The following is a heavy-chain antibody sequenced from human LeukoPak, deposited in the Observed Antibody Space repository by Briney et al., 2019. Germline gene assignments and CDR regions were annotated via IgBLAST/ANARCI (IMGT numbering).Heavy chain of an antibody. V-gene: IGHV4-34*01. D-gene: IGHD3-10*01. Sequence: SETLSLTCAVYGGSFSGYYWSWIRRPPGKGLEWIGEINHSGSTNYNPSLKSRVTISVDTSKNQFSLKLSSVTAADTAVYYCAMAYGSGSYQVYWGQGTLVTVSS. J-gene: IGHJ4*02. CDR3: AMAYGSGSYQVY. CDR2: INHSGST. CDR1: GGSFSGYY.